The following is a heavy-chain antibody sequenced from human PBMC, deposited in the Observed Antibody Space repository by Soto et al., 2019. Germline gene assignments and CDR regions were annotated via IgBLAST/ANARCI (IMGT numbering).Heavy chain of an antibody. Sequence: GGSLRLSCAASGFTVSSNYMSWVRQAPGKGLEWVSVIYSGGSTYYADSVKGRFTISRDNSKNTLYLQMNSLRAEDTAVYYCASMPYSSGWAYWGQGTLVTVSS. D-gene: IGHD6-19*01. J-gene: IGHJ4*02. CDR3: ASMPYSSGWAY. CDR1: GFTVSSNY. CDR2: IYSGGST. V-gene: IGHV3-66*01.